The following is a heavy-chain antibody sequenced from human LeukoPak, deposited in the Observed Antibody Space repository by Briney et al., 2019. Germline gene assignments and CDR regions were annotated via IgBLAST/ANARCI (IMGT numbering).Heavy chain of an antibody. Sequence: GGSLILSCVGSGFTFSSYSMNWVRQAPGKGLEWVSSISSESAYILYADLVKGRFTTSRDNAKNSLYLHLDSLRAEDTAVYYCARGETGSSGYDWVYWGQGTPVTVSS. D-gene: IGHD5-12*01. CDR3: ARGETGSSGYDWVY. V-gene: IGHV3-21*01. J-gene: IGHJ4*02. CDR1: GFTFSSYS. CDR2: ISSESAYI.